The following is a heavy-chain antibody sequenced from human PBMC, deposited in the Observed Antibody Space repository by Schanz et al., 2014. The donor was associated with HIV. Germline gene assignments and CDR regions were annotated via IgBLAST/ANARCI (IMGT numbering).Heavy chain of an antibody. Sequence: QVQLVESGGGVVQPGRSLRLSCAASGFTFSSHGMHWVRQAPGKGLEWVAVIWYDGSKKYYGDSVKGRFTISRDTSTNTLYLQMSGLRAEDTAVYYCAKDGSLDYDNSGYYATWGQGTLVTVSS. V-gene: IGHV3-33*06. CDR3: AKDGSLDYDNSGYYAT. CDR1: GFTFSSHG. CDR2: IWYDGSKK. D-gene: IGHD3-22*01. J-gene: IGHJ4*02.